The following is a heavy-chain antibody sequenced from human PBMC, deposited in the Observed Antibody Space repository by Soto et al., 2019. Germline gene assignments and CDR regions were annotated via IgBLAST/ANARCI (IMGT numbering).Heavy chain of an antibody. Sequence: QVPLVQSGAEVKKPGSSVKVSCKASGGTFSSYAISWVRQAPGQGLEWMGGIIPIFGTANYAQKFQGRVTITADESTSTAYMELSSLRSEDTAVYYCARGGYDFWSGHPSLIDYWGQGTLVTVSS. CDR1: GGTFSSYA. CDR3: ARGGYDFWSGHPSLIDY. V-gene: IGHV1-69*01. D-gene: IGHD3-3*01. CDR2: IIPIFGTA. J-gene: IGHJ4*02.